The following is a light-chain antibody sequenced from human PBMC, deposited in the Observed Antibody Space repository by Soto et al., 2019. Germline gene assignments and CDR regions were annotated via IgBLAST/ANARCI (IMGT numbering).Light chain of an antibody. CDR2: AAS. Sequence: DFQMTQSPSSLSASVGDRVTITCRASQAIGTFLNWYQQKPGKPPNLLIYAASNLLSGVSSRFRGSGSGTDSTLTISSLQPEDFATYYRQQSYSTPQITFGPGTKVDMK. CDR1: QAIGTF. CDR3: QQSYSTPQIT. J-gene: IGKJ3*01. V-gene: IGKV1-39*01.